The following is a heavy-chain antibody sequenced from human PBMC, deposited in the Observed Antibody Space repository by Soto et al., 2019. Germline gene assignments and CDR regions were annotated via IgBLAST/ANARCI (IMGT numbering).Heavy chain of an antibody. Sequence: QITLKESGPTLVKHTQTLTLTCTFSGFSLTTSGVGVGWIRQPPGKAMEWLALIYWVDDKRYSLSLKSRRTNTKDTSKNEVVLTMTNMDPADTATYFCAHRTTTVTWWFDPWGQGTLVTVSS. CDR1: GFSLTTSGVG. CDR3: AHRTTTVTWWFDP. J-gene: IGHJ5*02. D-gene: IGHD4-17*01. V-gene: IGHV2-5*02. CDR2: IYWVDDK.